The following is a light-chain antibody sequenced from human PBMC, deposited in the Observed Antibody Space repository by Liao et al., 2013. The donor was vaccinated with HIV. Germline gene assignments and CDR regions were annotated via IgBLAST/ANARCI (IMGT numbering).Light chain of an antibody. CDR3: QLWDSSSDHPYV. J-gene: IGLJ1*01. V-gene: IGLV3-25*02. CDR1: ALPKQY. Sequence: SYELTQPPSLSLSPGQTATITCSGDALPKQYAYWYQQKPGRAPVLLIYKDNERPSGIPERVSGSNSGNTATLTISRVEPGDEADYYCQLWDSSSDHPYVFGTGTQVTVL. CDR2: KDN.